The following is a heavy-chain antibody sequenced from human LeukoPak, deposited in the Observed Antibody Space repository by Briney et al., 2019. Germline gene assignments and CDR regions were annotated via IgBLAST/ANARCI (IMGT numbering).Heavy chain of an antibody. D-gene: IGHD3-22*01. CDR2: ISSSSSYI. J-gene: IGHJ4*02. V-gene: IGHV3-21*01. CDR3: ARGFSTYYYDSSGYQDY. Sequence: GGSLRLSCAASGFTFSSYSMNWVRQAPGKGLEWVPSISSSSSYIYYADSVKGRFTISRDNAKNSLYLQMNSLRAEDTAVYYCARGFSTYYYDSSGYQDYWGQGTLVTVSS. CDR1: GFTFSSYS.